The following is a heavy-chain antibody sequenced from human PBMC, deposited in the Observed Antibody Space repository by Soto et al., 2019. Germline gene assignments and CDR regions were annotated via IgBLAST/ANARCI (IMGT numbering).Heavy chain of an antibody. CDR1: GYTFTGYY. J-gene: IGHJ3*02. Sequence: GASVKVSCKASGYTFTGYYMHWVRQAPGQGLEWMGWINPNSGGTNYAQKFQGWVTMTRDTSISTAYMELSRLRSDDTAVYYCARGDYGDYESGRAFDIWGQGTMVTV. D-gene: IGHD4-17*01. V-gene: IGHV1-2*04. CDR3: ARGDYGDYESGRAFDI. CDR2: INPNSGGT.